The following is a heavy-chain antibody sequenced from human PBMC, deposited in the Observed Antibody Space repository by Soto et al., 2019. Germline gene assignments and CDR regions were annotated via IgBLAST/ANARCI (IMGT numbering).Heavy chain of an antibody. CDR1: GYAFSTYS. Sequence: GASVRVSCKAAGYAFSTYSMNWVRQAPGQSLEWMGWLNTGSGNTKYSQDFQGRVSITRDTSVRTVYMELTGLKSEDTAMYYCARDTETLGPRATDAIDIWGQGTMVTVSS. J-gene: IGHJ3*02. CDR3: ARDTETLGPRATDAIDI. V-gene: IGHV1-3*04. D-gene: IGHD3-3*02. CDR2: LNTGSGNT.